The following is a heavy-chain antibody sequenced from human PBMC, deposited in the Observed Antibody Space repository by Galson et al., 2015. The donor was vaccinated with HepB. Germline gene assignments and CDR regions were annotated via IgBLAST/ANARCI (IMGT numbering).Heavy chain of an antibody. Sequence: SVKVSCKVSGYTLTELSMHWVRQAPGKGLEWMGGFDPEDGETIYAQKFQGRVTMTEDTSTDTAYMELSSLRSEDTAVYYCATKKDSSGWYLRFDYWGQGTLVTVSS. V-gene: IGHV1-24*01. J-gene: IGHJ4*02. CDR2: FDPEDGET. CDR1: GYTLTELS. CDR3: ATKKDSSGWYLRFDY. D-gene: IGHD6-19*01.